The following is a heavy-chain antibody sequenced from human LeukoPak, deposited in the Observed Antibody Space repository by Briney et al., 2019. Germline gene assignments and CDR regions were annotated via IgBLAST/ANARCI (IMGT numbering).Heavy chain of an antibody. CDR2: LLDSVNT. J-gene: IGHJ4*02. D-gene: IGHD5-18*01. CDR3: ARGHRGYSYGY. Sequence: SETLSLTCTVSGASLTSHFWGWIRQPPGRGLEWIAYLLDSVNTKDNPSLKSRVTISVDTSKNQFSLKLSSVTAADTAVYYCARGHRGYSYGYWGQGTLVTVSS. CDR1: GASLTSHF. V-gene: IGHV4-59*11.